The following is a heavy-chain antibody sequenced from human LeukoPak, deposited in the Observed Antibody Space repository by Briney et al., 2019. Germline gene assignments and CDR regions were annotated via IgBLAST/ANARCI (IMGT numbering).Heavy chain of an antibody. D-gene: IGHD5-12*01. CDR2: IIPIFGTA. V-gene: IGHV1-69*06. CDR3: AGRLVATNGDY. Sequence: SVKVSCKASGGTFSTYAISWLRQAPGQGLEWMGGIIPIFGTANYAQKFQGGVTITADKSTSTAYMELSSLRSEDTAVYYCAGRLVATNGDYWGQGTLVTVSS. J-gene: IGHJ4*02. CDR1: GGTFSTYA.